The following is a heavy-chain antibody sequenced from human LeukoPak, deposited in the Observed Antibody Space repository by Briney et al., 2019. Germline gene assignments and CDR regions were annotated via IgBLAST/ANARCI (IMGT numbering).Heavy chain of an antibody. CDR3: ERLEVAGSPLADY. J-gene: IGHJ4*02. CDR2: ISAYNGNT. V-gene: IGHV1-18*01. Sequence: ASVKVSCNASGYTFTIYGISWVRQAPGQGLELMGWISAYNGNTNYAEKLQRRRTMTTDTSTSTAYMELRSLRSDDTAVYYCERLEVAGSPLADYWGQGTLVTVPS. D-gene: IGHD6-19*01. CDR1: GYTFTIYG.